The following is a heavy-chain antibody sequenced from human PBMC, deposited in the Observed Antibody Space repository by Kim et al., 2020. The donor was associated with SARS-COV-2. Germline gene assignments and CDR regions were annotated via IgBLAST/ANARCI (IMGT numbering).Heavy chain of an antibody. CDR2: IYYSGST. D-gene: IGHD2-21*01. CDR1: GGSISSSSYY. V-gene: IGHV4-39*07. CDR3: ARGGPVPGRVWTDY. Sequence: ETLSLTCTVSGGSISSSSYYWGWIRQPPGKGLEWIGSIYYSGSTYYNSSLKSRVTISVDTSKNQFSLKLSSVTAADTAVYYCARGGPVPGRVWTDYWGQ. J-gene: IGHJ4*02.